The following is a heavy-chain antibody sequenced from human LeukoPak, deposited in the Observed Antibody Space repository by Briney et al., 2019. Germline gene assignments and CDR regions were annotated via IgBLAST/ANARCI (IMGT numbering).Heavy chain of an antibody. D-gene: IGHD4-11*01. J-gene: IGHJ6*02. CDR1: GFTFSSYA. Sequence: PGGSLRLSCAASGFTFSSYAMHWVRQAPGKGLEWVAVISYDGSNKYYADSMKGRFTISRDNSKNTLYLQMNSLRAEDTAVYYCARDLQPTKYYDMDVLGQGTTVTVSS. CDR3: ARDLQPTKYYDMDV. CDR2: ISYDGSNK. V-gene: IGHV3-30-3*01.